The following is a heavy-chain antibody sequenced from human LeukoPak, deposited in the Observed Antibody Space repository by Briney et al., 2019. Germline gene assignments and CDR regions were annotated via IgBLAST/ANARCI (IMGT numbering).Heavy chain of an antibody. CDR3: ARTYSSSHPFDY. Sequence: GGSLRLSCAVSGFTFSTYTMNWVRQAPGKGLEWVSSISSSSNYIYYADSVRGRFTISRDNAKNSLSLQMNSLRAEDTAVYYCARTYSSSHPFDYWGQGTLVTVSS. J-gene: IGHJ4*02. D-gene: IGHD6-13*01. V-gene: IGHV3-21*01. CDR1: GFTFSTYT. CDR2: ISSSSNYI.